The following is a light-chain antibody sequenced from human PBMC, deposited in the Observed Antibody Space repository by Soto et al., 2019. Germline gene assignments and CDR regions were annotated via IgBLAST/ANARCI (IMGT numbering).Light chain of an antibody. V-gene: IGKV1-39*01. CDR3: QQSSTSPSIT. Sequence: SASSLSAKVGDRVRISCRPSQGISSYLGWYQQKPGKAPNLLIYAASTLQSGVPSRFSGGGSGTDFTLTISSLQPEDFATYYCQQSSTSPSITFGQVTLLEIK. J-gene: IGKJ5*01. CDR1: QGISSY. CDR2: AAS.